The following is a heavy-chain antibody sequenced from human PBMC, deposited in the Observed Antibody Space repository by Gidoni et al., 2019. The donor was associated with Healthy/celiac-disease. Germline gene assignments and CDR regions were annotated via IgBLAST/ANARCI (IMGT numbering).Heavy chain of an antibody. CDR2: IYYSGST. D-gene: IGHD3-10*01. Sequence: QVQLQESGPGLVKPSQTLSLTCPVSCGSISSGGYYWSWIRQHPGKGLEWIGYIYYSGSTYYNPSLKSRVTISVDTSKNQFSLKLSSVTAADTAVYYCARDRVQGAYYYYGMDVWGQGTTVTVSS. CDR3: ARDRVQGAYYYYGMDV. J-gene: IGHJ6*02. CDR1: CGSISSGGYY. V-gene: IGHV4-31*03.